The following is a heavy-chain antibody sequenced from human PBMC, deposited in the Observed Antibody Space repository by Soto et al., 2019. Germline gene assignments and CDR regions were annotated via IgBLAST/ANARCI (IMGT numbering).Heavy chain of an antibody. CDR1: GYTFITYA. D-gene: IGHD1-1*01. Sequence: SVKVSCKASGYTFITYAMHWVRQSPGQSLEWMGWLNGGTGQTRYSQKFQDRVIITRDTSASTGYMELSSLTSEDTAVYYCARGKGMEENYFYYGLDIWGQGTTVTVSS. V-gene: IGHV1-3*01. CDR3: ARGKGMEENYFYYGLDI. CDR2: LNGGTGQT. J-gene: IGHJ6*02.